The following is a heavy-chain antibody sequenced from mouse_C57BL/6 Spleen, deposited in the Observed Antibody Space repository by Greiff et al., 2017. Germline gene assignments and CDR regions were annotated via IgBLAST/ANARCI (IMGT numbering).Heavy chain of an antibody. Sequence: VQLQQSGPELVKPGASVKMSCKASGYTFTDYNMHWVKQSHGKSLEWIGYINPNNGGTSYNQKFKGKATLTVNKSSSTAYMELRSLTSEDSAVYYCATSTVVPPFDYWGQGTTLTVSS. J-gene: IGHJ2*01. CDR3: ATSTVVPPFDY. CDR1: GYTFTDYN. V-gene: IGHV1-22*01. CDR2: INPNNGGT. D-gene: IGHD1-1*01.